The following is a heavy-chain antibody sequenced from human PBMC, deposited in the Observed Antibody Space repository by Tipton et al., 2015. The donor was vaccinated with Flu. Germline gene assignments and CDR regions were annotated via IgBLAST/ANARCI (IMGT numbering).Heavy chain of an antibody. D-gene: IGHD6-6*01. CDR1: GGSISSGGYS. CDR3: AREKSSIAARAPGGFDY. Sequence: LRLSCAVSGGSISSGGYSWSWIRQPPGKGLEWIGYIYHSGSTYYNPSLKSRVTISVDTSKNQFSLKLSSVTAADTAAYYCAREKSSIAARAPGGFDYWGQGTLVTVSS. J-gene: IGHJ4*02. V-gene: IGHV4-30-2*01. CDR2: IYHSGST.